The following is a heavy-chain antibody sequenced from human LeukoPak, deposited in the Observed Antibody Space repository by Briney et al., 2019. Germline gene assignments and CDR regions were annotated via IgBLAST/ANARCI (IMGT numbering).Heavy chain of an antibody. J-gene: IGHJ4*02. Sequence: SVTVSCKASGGTFSTYASSWVRQAPGQGLEWMGRVIPMFGTADYAQKFQGRVTITADKSTSTAYMELSSLRSEDTAVYYCTRHYDSSGYPSLNYFDYWGQGTLVTVSS. CDR3: TRHYDSSGYPSLNYFDY. V-gene: IGHV1-69*06. CDR2: VIPMFGTA. CDR1: GGTFSTYA. D-gene: IGHD3-22*01.